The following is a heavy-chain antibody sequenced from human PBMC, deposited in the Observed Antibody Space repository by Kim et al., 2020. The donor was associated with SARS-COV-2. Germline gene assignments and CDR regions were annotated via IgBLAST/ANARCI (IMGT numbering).Heavy chain of an antibody. CDR3: AKALNYQDPRTYYLQY. Sequence: GGSLRLSCAASAFTFSNYVMNWVRQAPGKGLEWVSGISGSGDNTYYADSVEGRFTISRDNSKNTLHLQMNSMTAGDTAVYYCAKALNYQDPRTYYLQYWGQGTLVTVSS. J-gene: IGHJ4*02. CDR2: ISGSGDNT. V-gene: IGHV3-23*01. CDR1: AFTFSNYV. D-gene: IGHD2-2*01.